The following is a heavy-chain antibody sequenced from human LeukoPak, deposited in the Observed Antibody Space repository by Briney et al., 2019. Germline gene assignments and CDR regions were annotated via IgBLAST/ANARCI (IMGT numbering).Heavy chain of an antibody. D-gene: IGHD4-17*01. CDR3: ARVVRGVTTLVMDV. CDR1: GYTFTGYY. J-gene: IGHJ6*02. CDR2: IKPNSGGT. V-gene: IGHV1-2*02. Sequence: GASAKVSCKASGYTFTGYYMHWVRQAPGQGLEWMGWIKPNSGGTNYAQKFQGRVTMTRDTSISTAYMELSRLRSDDTAVYYCARVVRGVTTLVMDVWGQGTTVTVSS.